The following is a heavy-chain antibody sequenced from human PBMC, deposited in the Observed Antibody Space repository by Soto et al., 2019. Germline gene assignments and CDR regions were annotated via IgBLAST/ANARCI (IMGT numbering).Heavy chain of an antibody. CDR2: IYYSGST. CDR3: AREDPYYDILTGPLDV. V-gene: IGHV4-31*03. Sequence: SETLSVTCTVSGGSISRGGYYWSWIRQHPGKGLEWIGYIYYSGSTYYNPFLKSRVTISVDTSKNQFSLKLSSVTAADTAVYYCAREDPYYDILTGPLDVWGKGTTVTVSS. CDR1: GGSISRGGYY. D-gene: IGHD3-9*01. J-gene: IGHJ6*04.